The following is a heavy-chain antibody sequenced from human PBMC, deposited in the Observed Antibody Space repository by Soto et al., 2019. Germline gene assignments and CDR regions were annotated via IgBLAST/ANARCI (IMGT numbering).Heavy chain of an antibody. CDR3: ARDHDFWSGSHTFDY. V-gene: IGHV4-59*12. Sequence: SETLSLTCSVSGGSISSYYWSWIRQPPGKGLEWIGYIYYSGSTNYNPSLKSRVTISVDTSKNQFSLKLSSVTAADTAVYYCARDHDFWSGSHTFDYWGQGTLVTVSS. CDR2: IYYSGST. D-gene: IGHD3-3*01. J-gene: IGHJ4*02. CDR1: GGSISSYY.